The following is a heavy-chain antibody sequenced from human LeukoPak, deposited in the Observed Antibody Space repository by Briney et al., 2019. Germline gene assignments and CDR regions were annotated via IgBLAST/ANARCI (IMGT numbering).Heavy chain of an antibody. D-gene: IGHD3-16*01. V-gene: IGHV3-66*02. CDR3: ARDRLGTYNWFDP. J-gene: IGHJ5*02. Sequence: GGSLRLSCAASGFTVSSNHMSWVRQAPGKGLEWVSVIYSGGSTYYADSVKGRFTISRDNSKNTLYLQMNSLRAEDTAVYYCARDRLGTYNWFDPWGQGTLVTVSS. CDR1: GFTVSSNH. CDR2: IYSGGST.